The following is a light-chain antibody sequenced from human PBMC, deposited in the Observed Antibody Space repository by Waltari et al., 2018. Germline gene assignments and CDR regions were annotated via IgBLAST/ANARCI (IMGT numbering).Light chain of an antibody. CDR3: QQYNSLIT. Sequence: DIQMTQSPSTLSASVGDRVTITFRASQSISSWLAWYQQKPGKAPKLLIYKASSLESGIPSRFSGSGSGTEFTLTISSLQPDDFASYYCQQYNSLITFGPGTKVDIK. V-gene: IGKV1-5*03. CDR1: QSISSW. J-gene: IGKJ3*01. CDR2: KAS.